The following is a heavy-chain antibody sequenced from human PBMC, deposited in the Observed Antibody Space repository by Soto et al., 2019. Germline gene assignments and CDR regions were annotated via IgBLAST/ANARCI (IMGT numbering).Heavy chain of an antibody. CDR2: IWFDGSIE. V-gene: IGHV3-33*01. CDR1: GFTFNKYG. Sequence: GGSLRLSCAASGFTFNKYGMDWVRQAPGKGLEWVAVIWFDGSIEYYADSVKGRFSISRDNSKNTLYLQMNSLRAEDTAVYYCAGGLDYFDYWGQGTPVTVSS. CDR3: AGGLDYFDY. J-gene: IGHJ4*02.